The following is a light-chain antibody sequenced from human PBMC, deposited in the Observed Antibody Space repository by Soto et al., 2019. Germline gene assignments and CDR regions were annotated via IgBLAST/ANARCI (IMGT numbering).Light chain of an antibody. CDR2: EVN. J-gene: IGLJ1*01. V-gene: IGLV2-8*01. CDR1: SSDVGGYNY. CDR3: SSYAGSSNV. Sequence: QSVLTQPPSASGSPGQSVAISCTGTSSDVGGYNYVSWYQQHPGKAPKLMIYEVNKRPSGVPDRFSGSKSGNTASLTVSALQAEDGADYYCSSYAGSSNVFGTGTKLTVL.